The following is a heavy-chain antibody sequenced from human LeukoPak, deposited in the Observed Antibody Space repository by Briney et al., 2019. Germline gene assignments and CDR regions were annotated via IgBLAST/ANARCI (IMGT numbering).Heavy chain of an antibody. CDR3: AKGIVGATS. V-gene: IGHV3-74*01. CDR1: GFSFNSYW. J-gene: IGHJ5*02. Sequence: GGSLRLSCAASGFSFNSYWMHWVRQAPGKGLVWVSRINSDGSSTTYADSVKGRFTISRDNDKNTLYLQMNSLRAEDTAVYYCAKGIVGATSWGQGTLVTVSS. D-gene: IGHD1-26*01. CDR2: INSDGSST.